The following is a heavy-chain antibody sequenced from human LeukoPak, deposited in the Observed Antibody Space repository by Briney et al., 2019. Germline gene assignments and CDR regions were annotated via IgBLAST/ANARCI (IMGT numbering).Heavy chain of an antibody. J-gene: IGHJ6*03. CDR3: ARHGGQANTRRPLLYYYMDV. D-gene: IGHD2-15*01. CDR1: GYTFTGYY. V-gene: IGHV1-69*13. CDR2: IIPIFGSA. Sequence: SVKVSCKASGYTFTGYYMHWVRQAPGQGLEWMGGIIPIFGSANYAQKFQGRVTITADESTSTAYMELSSLRSDDTAVYYCARHGGQANTRRPLLYYYMDVWGKGTTVTVSS.